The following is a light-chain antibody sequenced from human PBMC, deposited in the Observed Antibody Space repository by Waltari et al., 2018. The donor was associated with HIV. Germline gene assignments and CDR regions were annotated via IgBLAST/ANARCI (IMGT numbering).Light chain of an antibody. CDR1: APDIETYDL. J-gene: IGLJ1*01. V-gene: IGLV2-23*02. CDR3: CSYAGETTFYV. CDR2: EVF. Sequence: SALTQPASVSGSPGQSITIPCNRIAPDIETYDLVPWYQQFPDKAPKLIIYEVFKRPSGISERFSASKSGNAASLTISGLQSEDEADYYCCSYAGETTFYVFGTGT.